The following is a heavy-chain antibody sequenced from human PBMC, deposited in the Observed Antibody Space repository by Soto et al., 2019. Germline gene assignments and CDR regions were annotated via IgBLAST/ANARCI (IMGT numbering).Heavy chain of an antibody. CDR1: RFTFTSPA. V-gene: IGHV1-58*01. D-gene: IGHD2-8*01. CDR3: AADATAWQQMVPSDY. CDR2: IAVGSGYT. Sequence: APVKVSRKASRFTFTSPAFQWVRQARGQPREWIGWIAVGSGYTNYAQRFQDRVTLTRDMSTATTYMELSRLTPEDTAIYYCAADATAWQQMVPSDYWGQGTLVTVSS. J-gene: IGHJ4*02.